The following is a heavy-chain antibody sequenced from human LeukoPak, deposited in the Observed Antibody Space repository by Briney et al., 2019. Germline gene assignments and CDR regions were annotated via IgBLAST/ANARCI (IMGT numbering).Heavy chain of an antibody. CDR3: ARGGSYGGYHSY. CDR1: GFTFSSYE. CDR2: ISSSGSTI. D-gene: IGHD4-23*01. Sequence: PGGSLRLSCAASGFTFSSYEMNWVRQAPGKGLEWVSYISSSGSTIYYADSVKGRFTISRDNAKNSLYLKMNSLKAEDTALYSCARGGSYGGYHSYWGKGTLVTVSS. V-gene: IGHV3-48*03. J-gene: IGHJ4*02.